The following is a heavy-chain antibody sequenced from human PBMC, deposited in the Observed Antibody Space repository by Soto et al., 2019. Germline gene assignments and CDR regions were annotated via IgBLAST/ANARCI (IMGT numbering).Heavy chain of an antibody. D-gene: IGHD4-17*01. J-gene: IGHJ4*02. CDR2: IKQDGSVK. CDR1: GFTFSNYW. Sequence: VGSLRLSGAPSGFTFSNYWMSWVSQAPGQGLEWVASIKQDGSVKDYVDSVKGRFTISRDNAEKSLHLQMNSLRAEDTAVYYCAKLRGDYTVFDYWGQGARVTVSS. CDR3: AKLRGDYTVFDY. V-gene: IGHV3-7*03.